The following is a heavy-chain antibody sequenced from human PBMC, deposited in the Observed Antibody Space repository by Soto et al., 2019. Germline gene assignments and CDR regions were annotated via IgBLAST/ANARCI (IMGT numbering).Heavy chain of an antibody. CDR2: ISSHSSTL. D-gene: IGHD6-19*01. CDR1: GFTLSSYS. V-gene: IGHV3-48*02. CDR3: VRDGSGNLYLNWFDP. Sequence: LRLSCAASGFTLSSYSMNWVRQAPGKGLGWISYISSHSSTLHYADSVKGRFTISRDNAGNSLYLQMNSLRDEDTAVYYCVRDGSGNLYLNWFDPWGKGTLVTVSS. J-gene: IGHJ5*02.